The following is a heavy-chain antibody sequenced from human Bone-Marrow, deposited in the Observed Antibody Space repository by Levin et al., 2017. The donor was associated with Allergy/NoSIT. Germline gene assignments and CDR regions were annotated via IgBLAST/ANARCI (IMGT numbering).Heavy chain of an antibody. Sequence: PGGSLRLSCAASGFPFETYGMNWVRQAPGKGLEWVSHISRSGSPTYYADPVKGRFTISRDNAKKSLHLQMGSLRVEDTAVYYCARGLYDYWGQGALVTVSS. CDR1: GFPFETYG. D-gene: IGHD2-15*01. CDR2: ISRSGSPT. CDR3: ARGLYDY. J-gene: IGHJ4*02. V-gene: IGHV3-48*04.